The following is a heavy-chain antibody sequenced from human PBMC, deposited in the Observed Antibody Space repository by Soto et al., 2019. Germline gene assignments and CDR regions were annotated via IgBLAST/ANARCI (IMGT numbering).Heavy chain of an antibody. CDR3: ARVERGTATTVVDAFDI. Sequence: QVQLQQWGAGLLKPSETLSLTCAVYGGFVSSGSYYWSWIRQPPGKGLEWIGEMSHSGGTHFNPSLKSRVTIAVDTSKNQSPLKMSSVTAADTALYYCARVERGTATTVVDAFDIWGPGTMVTVSS. D-gene: IGHD1-1*01. CDR2: MSHSGGT. V-gene: IGHV4-34*01. J-gene: IGHJ3*02. CDR1: GGFVSSGSYY.